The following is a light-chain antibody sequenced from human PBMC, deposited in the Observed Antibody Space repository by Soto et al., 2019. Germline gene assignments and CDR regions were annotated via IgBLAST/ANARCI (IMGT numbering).Light chain of an antibody. CDR3: SSYAASNNFDFE. Sequence: QSALTQPPSASGSPGQSVTISCTGTSSDVGVYNYVSWYQQYPGRAPKLMIYEVTKRPSGVPDRFSGSKSGNTASLTVSGVQAQDEADYYFSSYAASNNFDFEFGGGTKLTVL. V-gene: IGLV2-8*01. CDR1: SSDVGVYNY. J-gene: IGLJ3*02. CDR2: EVT.